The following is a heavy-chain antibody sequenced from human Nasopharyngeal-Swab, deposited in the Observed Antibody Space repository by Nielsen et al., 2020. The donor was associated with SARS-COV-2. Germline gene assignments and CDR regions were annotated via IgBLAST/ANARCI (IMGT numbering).Heavy chain of an antibody. Sequence: GESLKISCAASGYTFSSYWMHWVRQAPGKGLVWVSRINIDGSVTDYADSGKGRFTISRDNARNTLYLQMNSLRGEDTAVYYCTRDIGGKYGYWGQGNLVTVSS. D-gene: IGHD4-23*01. V-gene: IGHV3-74*01. CDR2: INIDGSVT. J-gene: IGHJ4*02. CDR1: GYTFSSYW. CDR3: TRDIGGKYGY.